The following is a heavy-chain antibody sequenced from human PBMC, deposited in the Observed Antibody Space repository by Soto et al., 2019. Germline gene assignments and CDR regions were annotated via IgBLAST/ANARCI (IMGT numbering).Heavy chain of an antibody. Sequence: QVQLVQSGAEVKKPGASVTVSCKASGYTFTSYYIHWVRQAPGQGLEWVGLINPSGGSTSYAQKFQGSVTMTRDTSTSTVYMEVSGLRSEDTAVYYCARDQEPSTLYYDYYYMDVWGKGTTVTVSS. CDR2: INPSGGST. J-gene: IGHJ6*03. CDR1: GYTFTSYY. CDR3: ARDQEPSTLYYDYYYMDV. V-gene: IGHV1-46*03.